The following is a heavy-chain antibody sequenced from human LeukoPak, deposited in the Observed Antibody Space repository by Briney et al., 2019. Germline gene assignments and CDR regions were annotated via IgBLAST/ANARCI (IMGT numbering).Heavy chain of an antibody. D-gene: IGHD6-13*01. J-gene: IGHJ5*02. CDR3: ARDGSSPDRGFDP. Sequence: SETLSLTCTVSGGSITSDYWSWSRQPPGQGLGWIGDIYTSGSTGYNPSPKSRVTISVDPSKNQFSRKLSSVTAADTAVYYCARDGSSPDRGFDPWGQGTLVTVSS. V-gene: IGHV4-4*08. CDR2: IYTSGST. CDR1: GGSITSDY.